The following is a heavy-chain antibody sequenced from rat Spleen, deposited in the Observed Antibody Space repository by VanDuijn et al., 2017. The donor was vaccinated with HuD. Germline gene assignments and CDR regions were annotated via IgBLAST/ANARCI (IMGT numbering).Heavy chain of an antibody. CDR3: KTVEPGYVY. CDR1: GFTFSDSY. D-gene: IGHD1-4*01. J-gene: IGHJ2*01. CDR2: ISYDGSST. Sequence: EVQLVESGGGLVQPGGSMILSCVVSGFTFSDSYMAWVRQAPKKGLEWVATISYDGSSTYYRDSVKGRFTISGDNAENSVYLQMGSLRSEDTATYYCKTVEPGYVYWGQGVMVTVSS. V-gene: IGHV5-20*01.